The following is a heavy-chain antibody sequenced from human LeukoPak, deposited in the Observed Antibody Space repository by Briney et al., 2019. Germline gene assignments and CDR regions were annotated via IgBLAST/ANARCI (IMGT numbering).Heavy chain of an antibody. D-gene: IGHD3-22*01. CDR3: VTNFDSSGYFGY. V-gene: IGHV7-4-1*01. CDR1: GYTFTRNT. J-gene: IGHJ4*02. CDR2: VNTNTGNP. Sequence: GASVKVSCKASGYTFTRNTINWVRQAPGQGLEWMGWVNTNTGNPTYAQGFTGRFVFSSDTSVSTAYLQIGSLKAEDTAAYYCVTNFDSSGYFGYWGQGTLVTVSS.